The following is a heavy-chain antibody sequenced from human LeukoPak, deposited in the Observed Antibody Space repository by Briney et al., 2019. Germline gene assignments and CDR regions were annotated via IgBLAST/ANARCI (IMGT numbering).Heavy chain of an antibody. CDR2: INPKTGGT. J-gene: IGHJ4*02. D-gene: IGHD1/OR15-1a*01. Sequence: GASVKVSCKVSGYTDYYVHWMRQAPGQGLERMGGINPKTGGTEFAQKFQGRVTMTSDTSITTVYMELSRLRSDDTAVYYCVRVEFGPGKKQFDYWGQGTLVTVSS. V-gene: IGHV1-2*02. CDR3: VRVEFGPGKKQFDY. CDR1: GYTDYY.